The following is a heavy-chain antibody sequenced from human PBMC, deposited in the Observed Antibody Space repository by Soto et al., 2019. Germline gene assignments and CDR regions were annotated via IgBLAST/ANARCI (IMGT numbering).Heavy chain of an antibody. CDR2: IYYSGST. D-gene: IGHD6-6*01. CDR1: GGSISSYY. J-gene: IGHJ3*02. Sequence: SETLSLTCTVSGGSISSYYWSWIRQPPGKGLEWIGYIYYSGSTNYNPSLKSRVTISVDTSKNQFSLKLSSVTAADTAVYYCARDLIAARTNDAFDIWGQGTMVTVSS. V-gene: IGHV4-59*01. CDR3: ARDLIAARTNDAFDI.